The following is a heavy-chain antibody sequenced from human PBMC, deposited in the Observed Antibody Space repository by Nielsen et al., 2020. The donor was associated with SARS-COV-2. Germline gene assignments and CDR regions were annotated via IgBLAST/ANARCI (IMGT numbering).Heavy chain of an antibody. V-gene: IGHV4-31*03. CDR3: ARGAAWFDP. CDR1: GDSITSGGSH. D-gene: IGHD2-15*01. Sequence: SETLSPTCTVSGDSITSGGSHWSWIRHHPSRGLEWLGFTSYDGNTYSNPSLESRLIISVDTSENQFSLRLNSVTAADTAIYFCARGAAWFDPWGQGTRVTVPS. CDR2: TSYDGNT. J-gene: IGHJ5*02.